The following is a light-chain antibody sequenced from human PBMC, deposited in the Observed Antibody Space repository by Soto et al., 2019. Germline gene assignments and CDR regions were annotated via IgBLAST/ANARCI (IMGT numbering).Light chain of an antibody. J-gene: IGKJ1*01. CDR3: QQYGSSGT. Sequence: EIVLTQSPGALSLSAGERATLSCRASQSVSNTYLAWYQQKPGQAPRLLIYGASNRATGITDRFSGSGSGTDFTLTISRLEPEDFAVYYCQQYGSSGTFGQGTKVDIK. V-gene: IGKV3-20*01. CDR2: GAS. CDR1: QSVSNTY.